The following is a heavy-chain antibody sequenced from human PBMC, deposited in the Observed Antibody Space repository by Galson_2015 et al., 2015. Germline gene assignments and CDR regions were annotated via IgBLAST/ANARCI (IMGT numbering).Heavy chain of an antibody. CDR1: GFTFSSYA. CDR3: ARGHDVTYYYYGTDV. J-gene: IGHJ6*02. CDR2: MSNDGRNK. D-gene: IGHD3-10*01. Sequence: SLRLSCAASGFTFSSYAMHWVRQAPGKGLEWVAMMSNDGRNKNYADSVKGRIAISRDNSKNTLYLQMNSLRAEDTAVYYCARGHDVTYYYYGTDVWGQGTTVTVSS. V-gene: IGHV3-30*09.